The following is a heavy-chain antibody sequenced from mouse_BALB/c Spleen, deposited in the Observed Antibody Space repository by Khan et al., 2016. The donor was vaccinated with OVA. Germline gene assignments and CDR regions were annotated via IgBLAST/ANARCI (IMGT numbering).Heavy chain of an antibody. Sequence: VQLQQPGLELVKPGASVKISCKASGYTFTDNYINWVKQKPGQGLEWIGWIYPGSGKTKYNEKFKGKATLTVDTSSSTAYMQLSSLTSEDTAVYFCARGGYYSNSLFDYWGQGTTLTVSS. J-gene: IGHJ2*01. D-gene: IGHD1-1*01. CDR1: GYTFTDNY. V-gene: IGHV1-84*02. CDR3: ARGGYYSNSLFDY. CDR2: IYPGSGKT.